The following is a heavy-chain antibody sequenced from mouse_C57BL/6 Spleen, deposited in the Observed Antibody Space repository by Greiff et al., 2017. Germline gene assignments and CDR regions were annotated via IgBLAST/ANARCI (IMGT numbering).Heavy chain of an antibody. V-gene: IGHV1-69*01. CDR2: IDPSDSYT. CDR3: ARGGSGDYDDFDY. Sequence: VQLQQPGAELVMPGASVKLSCKASGYTFTSYWMHWVKQRPGQGLEWIGEIDPSDSYTNYNQKFKGKSTLTVDKSSSTAYMQLSSLTSEDSAVYYCARGGSGDYDDFDYWGQGTTLTVSS. CDR1: GYTFTSYW. D-gene: IGHD2-4*01. J-gene: IGHJ2*01.